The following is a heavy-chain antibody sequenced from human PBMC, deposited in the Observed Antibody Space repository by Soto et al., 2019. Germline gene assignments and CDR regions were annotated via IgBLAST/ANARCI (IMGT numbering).Heavy chain of an antibody. J-gene: IGHJ4*02. CDR2: ISYDGSNK. D-gene: IGHD2-21*01. CDR3: ARARDNYFAC. V-gene: IGHV3-30-3*01. CDR1: GFTFSSYA. Sequence: QVQLVESGGGVVQPGRSLRLSCAASGFTFSSYAMHWVRQAPGKGLEWVAVISYDGSNKYYADSVKGRFTISRDNSKNTLYLQMNSLRAEDTALYYCARARDNYFACWGQGTLVTVAS.